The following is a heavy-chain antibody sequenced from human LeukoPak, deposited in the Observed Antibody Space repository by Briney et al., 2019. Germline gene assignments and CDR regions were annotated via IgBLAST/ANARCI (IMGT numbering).Heavy chain of an antibody. D-gene: IGHD3-22*01. V-gene: IGHV1-2*02. J-gene: IGHJ4*02. CDR2: INPNSGGT. CDR1: GYTFTGYY. CDR3: ARGRSKAYYYDSSGYDSVDY. Sequence: ASVKVSCKASGYTFTGYYMHWVRQAPGQGLEWMGWINPNSGGTNCAQKFQGRVTMTRDTSISTAYMELSRLRSDDTAVYYCARGRSKAYYYDSSGYDSVDYWGQGTLVTVSS.